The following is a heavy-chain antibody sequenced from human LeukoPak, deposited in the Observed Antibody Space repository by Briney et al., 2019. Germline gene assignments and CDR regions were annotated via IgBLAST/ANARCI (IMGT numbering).Heavy chain of an antibody. Sequence: SVKVSCKASGGTFSSYAISWVRQAPGQGLEWMGRIIPIFGTANYAQKFQGRVTITTDESTSTAYMELSSLRSEDTAVYYCARGGDDFWSGQSHHYFDYWGQGTLVTVS. CDR1: GGTFSSYA. V-gene: IGHV1-69*05. J-gene: IGHJ4*02. D-gene: IGHD3-3*01. CDR2: IIPIFGTA. CDR3: ARGGDDFWSGQSHHYFDY.